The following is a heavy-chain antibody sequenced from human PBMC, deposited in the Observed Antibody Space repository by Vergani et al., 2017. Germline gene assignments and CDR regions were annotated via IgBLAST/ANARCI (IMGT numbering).Heavy chain of an antibody. V-gene: IGHV1-46*01. CDR3: IRAPIQVRFFDL. CDR1: GYSFTSYY. J-gene: IGHJ2*01. Sequence: QVQLVQSGAEMKKPGASVKVSCKASGYSFTSYYLHWVRLAPGQGPEWMGVINLRLGSSTVAKTLQGRLSLTAETSTSTVFMEMTRLTSEDTSVYSCIRAPIQVRFFDLWGRGTLVTVSS. D-gene: IGHD3-10*01. CDR2: INLRLGSS.